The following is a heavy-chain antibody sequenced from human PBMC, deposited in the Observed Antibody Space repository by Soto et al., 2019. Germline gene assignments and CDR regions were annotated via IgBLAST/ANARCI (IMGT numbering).Heavy chain of an antibody. CDR2: IYYSGST. CDR3: ARDKRDVNYYYDSSGSDGMDV. CDR1: GGSISSYY. V-gene: IGHV4-59*01. D-gene: IGHD3-22*01. J-gene: IGHJ6*02. Sequence: SSETLSLTCTVSGGSISSYYWSWIRQPPGKGLEWIGYIYYSGSTNYNPSLKSRVTISVDTSKNQFSLKLSSVTAADTAVYYCARDKRDVNYYYDSSGSDGMDVWGQGTTVTVSS.